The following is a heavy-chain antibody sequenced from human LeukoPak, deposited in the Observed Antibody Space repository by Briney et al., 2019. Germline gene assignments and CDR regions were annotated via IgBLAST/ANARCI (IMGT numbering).Heavy chain of an antibody. V-gene: IGHV4-34*01. CDR2: INHSGNT. Sequence: SETLSLTCAVYGGSFSGYYWTWIRQPPGKGLEWIGEINHSGNTNYNPSLKSRVTISVGTSKNQFSLNLRSVTAADTAIYFCSRSHDYGGLYFYYYMDVWGKGTTVTVSS. CDR1: GGSFSGYY. CDR3: SRSHDYGGLYFYYYMDV. J-gene: IGHJ6*03. D-gene: IGHD4-23*01.